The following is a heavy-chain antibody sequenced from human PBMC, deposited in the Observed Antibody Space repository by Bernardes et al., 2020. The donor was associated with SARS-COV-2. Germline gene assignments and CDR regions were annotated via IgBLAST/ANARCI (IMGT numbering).Heavy chain of an antibody. J-gene: IGHJ3*02. CDR2: INPNSGGT. V-gene: IGHV1-2*04. CDR1: GYTFTGYY. D-gene: IGHD5-12*01. Sequence: ASVKVSCKASGYTFTGYYMHWVRQAPGQGLEWMGIINPNSGGTNYAQKFQGWVTMTRDTSISTAYMELSRLRSDDTAVYYCARGPSGYDSPDAFDIWGQGTMVTVSS. CDR3: ARGPSGYDSPDAFDI.